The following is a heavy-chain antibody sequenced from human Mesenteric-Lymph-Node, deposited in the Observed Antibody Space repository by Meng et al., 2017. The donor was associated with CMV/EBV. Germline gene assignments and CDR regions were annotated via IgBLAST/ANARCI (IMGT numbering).Heavy chain of an antibody. CDR2: IYSGDGST. V-gene: IGHV3-23*03. CDR1: GFTFADYV. J-gene: IGHJ6*02. CDR3: ARDRVDIAAGLDV. D-gene: IGHD6-13*01. Sequence: GESLKISCAASGFTFADYVMSWVRQAPGKGLEWVSVIYSGDGSTYYADSVKGRFAISRANSKNTLYLQMNSLRAEDTAVYYCARDRVDIAAGLDVWGQGTTVTVSS.